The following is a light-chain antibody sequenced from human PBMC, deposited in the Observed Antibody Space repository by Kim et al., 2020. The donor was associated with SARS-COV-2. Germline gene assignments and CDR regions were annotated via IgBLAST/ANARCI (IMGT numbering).Light chain of an antibody. J-gene: IGKJ2*01. CDR1: QSISSW. CDR2: DAS. V-gene: IGKV1-5*01. Sequence: DIQMTQSPSTLSASVADRVTITCRASQSISSWLAWYQQNPGKAPKLLIYDASTLEGGVPSRFSGSGSGTEYTLTINSLQPDDIATYYCQQYKSYPYTFGQGTKLEI. CDR3: QQYKSYPYT.